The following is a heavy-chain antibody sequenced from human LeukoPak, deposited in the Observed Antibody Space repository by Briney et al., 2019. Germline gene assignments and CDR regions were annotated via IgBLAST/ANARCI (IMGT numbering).Heavy chain of an antibody. J-gene: IGHJ6*02. V-gene: IGHV4-59*01. CDR2: IHDNGRT. CDR3: ARSVGPQYYYDSSAPYYYYGMDV. Sequence: SETLSLTCTVSGGPISGYFWSWIRQPPGKGLEWIGYIHDNGRTTYNPSLRSRVTISIDTSKSQFSLKLNSLTTTDTAVYYCARSVGPQYYYDSSAPYYYYGMDVWGQGTTVTVSS. CDR1: GGPISGYF. D-gene: IGHD3-22*01.